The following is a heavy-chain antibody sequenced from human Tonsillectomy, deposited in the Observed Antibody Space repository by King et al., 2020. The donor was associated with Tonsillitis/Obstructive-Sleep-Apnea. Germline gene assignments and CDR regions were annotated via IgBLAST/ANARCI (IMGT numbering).Heavy chain of an antibody. D-gene: IGHD3-22*01. CDR3: AVPTARLVSPYSFGSSGHPPLDY. CDR1: GGSISTYY. CDR2: IYYSGST. J-gene: IGHJ4*02. Sequence: VQLQESGPGLVKPSETLSLTCTVSGGSISTYYWSWLRQPPGKGLEWIGYIYYSGSTNYNPSLKSQVTISVDTSKNQFSLKLSSVTAAGTAVYYCAVPTARLVSPYSFGSSGHPPLDYGGQGALVTVSS. V-gene: IGHV4-59*08.